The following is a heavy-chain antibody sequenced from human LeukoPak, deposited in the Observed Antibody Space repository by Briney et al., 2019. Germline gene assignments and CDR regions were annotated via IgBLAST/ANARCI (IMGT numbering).Heavy chain of an antibody. V-gene: IGHV4-61*02. CDR2: IYTSGST. D-gene: IGHD2-2*01. CDR3: ARDADIVVVPAAMSDYYYYYYMDV. CDR1: GGSISSGSYY. J-gene: IGHJ6*03. Sequence: SETLSLTCTVSGGSISSGSYYWSWIRQPAGKGLEWIGRIYTSGSTNYNPPLKSRVTISVDTSKNQFSLKLSSVTAADTAVYYCARDADIVVVPAAMSDYYYYYYMDVWGKGTTVTVSS.